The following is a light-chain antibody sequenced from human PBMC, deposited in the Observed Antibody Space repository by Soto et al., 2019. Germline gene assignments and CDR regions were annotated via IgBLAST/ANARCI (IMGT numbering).Light chain of an antibody. CDR2: GAS. J-gene: IGKJ4*01. Sequence: EIVMTQSPATLSVSPGERATLSCRASQSVRSNLAWYQQKPGQAPRLLISGASTRATGVPARFSGSGSGTELPLTISSLQSEDFAVYYCQQYNNWPPLTFGGGTKVEIK. CDR3: QQYNNWPPLT. CDR1: QSVRSN. V-gene: IGKV3-15*01.